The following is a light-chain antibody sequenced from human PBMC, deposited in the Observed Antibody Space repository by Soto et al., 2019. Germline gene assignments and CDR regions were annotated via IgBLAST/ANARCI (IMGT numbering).Light chain of an antibody. Sequence: QSVLTQPPSVSAAPGQRVTISCTGSSSNIGAGYDVHWYQQLPGTAPKLLVSGDTNRPSGVPDRFSGSKSGTSASLAIIGLRAEDEADYYCQSFDSSLSGWVFGGGTKLTVL. CDR3: QSFDSSLSGWV. V-gene: IGLV1-40*01. CDR1: SSNIGAGYD. J-gene: IGLJ3*02. CDR2: GDT.